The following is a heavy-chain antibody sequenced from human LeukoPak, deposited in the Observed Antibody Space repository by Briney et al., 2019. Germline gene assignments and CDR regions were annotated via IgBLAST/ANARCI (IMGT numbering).Heavy chain of an antibody. D-gene: IGHD3-10*01. J-gene: IGHJ4*02. CDR2: ISGSGDTT. CDR3: AKLAKYFYGSETYYFFEH. CDR1: GFTFSSYA. Sequence: GGSLRLSCAASGFTFSSYAMSWVRQAPGKGLEWVSTISGSGDTTYYADSVKGRFTISRDNSKNSLYLQMNSLRVEDTAVYYCAKLAKYFYGSETYYFFEHWGQGTPVTASS. V-gene: IGHV3-23*01.